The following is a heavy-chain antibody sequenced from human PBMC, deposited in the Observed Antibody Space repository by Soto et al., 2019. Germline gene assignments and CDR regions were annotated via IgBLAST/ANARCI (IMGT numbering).Heavy chain of an antibody. CDR3: ARGTVALRGWFDP. Sequence: GGSLRLSCAASGFTFNTYAMHWVRQAPGKGLEWVAVISYDGSNKYYAESVKGRFTISRDNSKNSLYLQMNSLRAEDTAVYYCARGTVALRGWFDPWGQGTLVTGSS. CDR1: GFTFNTYA. V-gene: IGHV3-30-3*01. D-gene: IGHD6-19*01. CDR2: ISYDGSNK. J-gene: IGHJ5*02.